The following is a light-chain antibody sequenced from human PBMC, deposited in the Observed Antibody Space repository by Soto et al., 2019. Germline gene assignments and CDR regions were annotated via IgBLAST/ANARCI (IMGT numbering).Light chain of an antibody. V-gene: IGKV3-20*01. CDR1: QSVSSSY. CDR2: DAS. Sequence: EIVLTQSPATLSLSPGERATLSCRASQSVSSSYLAWYQQKPRQAPRLLIYDASSRATGIPDRFSGSGSGTDFTLTISRLEPEDFAVYYCQQYGSSPGITFGPGTKVDIK. CDR3: QQYGSSPGIT. J-gene: IGKJ3*01.